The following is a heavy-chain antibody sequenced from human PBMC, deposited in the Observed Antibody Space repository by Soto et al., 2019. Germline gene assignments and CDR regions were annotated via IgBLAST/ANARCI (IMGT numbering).Heavy chain of an antibody. D-gene: IGHD3-9*01. CDR3: AKSILTGHEYYYGMDV. CDR1: GYSFTAYY. J-gene: IGHJ6*02. Sequence: GASVKVSCKASGYSFTAYYIHWVRQAPGQGLEWMGIINPSVGNTRYTQNFQGRVTMTRDTSTNSVYLELSSLRSDDTAVYHCAKSILTGHEYYYGMDVWGQGTTVTVSS. V-gene: IGHV1-46*01. CDR2: INPSVGNT.